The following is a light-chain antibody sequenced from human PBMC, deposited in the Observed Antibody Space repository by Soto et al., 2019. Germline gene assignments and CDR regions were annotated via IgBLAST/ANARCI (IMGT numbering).Light chain of an antibody. CDR1: SSNIGAGYE. CDR3: QSYDSSLSGAV. V-gene: IGLV1-40*01. J-gene: IGLJ3*02. Sequence: QSVLTQPPSVSGAPGQRITISCTGSSSNIGAGYEVHWYQQLPGTAPKLLVYDSINRPSGVPDRCSGSKSATSASLAITGLQAEDEADYYCQSYDSSLSGAVFGGGTKLTVL. CDR2: DSI.